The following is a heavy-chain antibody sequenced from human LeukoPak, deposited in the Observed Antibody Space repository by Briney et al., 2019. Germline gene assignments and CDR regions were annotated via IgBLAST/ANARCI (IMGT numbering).Heavy chain of an antibody. V-gene: IGHV1-18*01. D-gene: IGHD6-13*01. CDR2: SSTNTGNT. CDR3: ARDGSSSWYQN. Sequence: GASVKVSCKASGYTFTSFGISWVRQAPGQGLEWVGWSSTNTGNTNYAQKFQGRVTMTTDTSTSTAYMEARSLRSDDTAVYYCARDGSSSWYQNWGQGTLVTVSS. CDR1: GYTFTSFG. J-gene: IGHJ4*02.